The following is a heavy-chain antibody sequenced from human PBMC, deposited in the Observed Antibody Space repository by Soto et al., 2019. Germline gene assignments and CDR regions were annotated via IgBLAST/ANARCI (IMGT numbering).Heavy chain of an antibody. Sequence: PGVSLRLSCAASGFTFSTYAMTWVRQSPGKGLEWVSAISGSGGSTYYADSVKGRFTISRDNSKDTLYLQMNSLRADDTAVYYCAKGPDIVVVVEGVCGQWKTVTVS. CDR3: AKGPDIVVVVEGV. CDR2: ISGSGGST. V-gene: IGHV3-23*01. J-gene: IGHJ6*02. CDR1: GFTFSTYA. D-gene: IGHD2-15*01.